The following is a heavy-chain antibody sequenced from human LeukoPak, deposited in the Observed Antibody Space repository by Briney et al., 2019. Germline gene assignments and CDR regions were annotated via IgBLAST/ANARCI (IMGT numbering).Heavy chain of an antibody. V-gene: IGHV4-61*02. Sequence: PSETLSLTCTVSGGSIRSGSYYWNWIRQPAGKGLEWIGRMYISGTTNYNPSLKSRVTISVDTSKNQFSLKLSSVTAADTAVYYCARTASGYYLFDYWGQGTLVTVSS. CDR1: GGSIRSGSYY. J-gene: IGHJ4*02. CDR3: ARTASGYYLFDY. D-gene: IGHD3-22*01. CDR2: MYISGTT.